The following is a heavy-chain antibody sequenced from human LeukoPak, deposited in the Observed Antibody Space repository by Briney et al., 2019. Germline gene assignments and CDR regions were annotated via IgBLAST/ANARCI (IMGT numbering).Heavy chain of an antibody. CDR2: IYTSGST. V-gene: IGHV4-4*07. CDR3: ARGSPGGLLKA. D-gene: IGHD3-16*01. CDR1: GDSISSYY. Sequence: PSETLSLTCTVSGDSISSYYWSCIRQPAGKGLEWIGRIYTSGSTSYNPSLKSRVTMSVDTSKNQFSLKLSSVTAADTAVYYCARGSPGGLLKAWGQGTLVTVSS. J-gene: IGHJ5*02.